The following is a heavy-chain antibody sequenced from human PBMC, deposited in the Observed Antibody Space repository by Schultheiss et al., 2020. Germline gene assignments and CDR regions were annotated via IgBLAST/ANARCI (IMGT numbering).Heavy chain of an antibody. CDR2: INLSGGST. Sequence: ASVKVSCKASGYTFSSYYMHWVRQAPGQGLEWMGIINLSGGSTSNVQKFQGRVTMTRDTSTSTVYMELSSLTSEDTAMYYCARSYSHKGGLDFWGQGTLVTGYS. CDR1: GYTFSSYY. J-gene: IGHJ4*02. CDR3: ARSYSHKGGLDF. V-gene: IGHV1-46*01. D-gene: IGHD1-26*01.